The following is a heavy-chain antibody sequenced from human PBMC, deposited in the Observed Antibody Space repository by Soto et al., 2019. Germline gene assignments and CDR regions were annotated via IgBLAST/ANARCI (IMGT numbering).Heavy chain of an antibody. V-gene: IGHV1-2*04. CDR3: ARGDSTGCSNGVCSFFYNHDMDV. CDR1: GYSFTDYH. D-gene: IGHD2-8*01. J-gene: IGHJ6*02. Sequence: ASVKVSFKASGYSFTDYHIHWVRQAPGQGLEWLGRINPNSGGTSTAQKFQGWVTMTTDTSISTASMELTRLTSDDTAIYYCARGDSTGCSNGVCSFFYNHDMDVWGQGTTVTVSS. CDR2: INPNSGGT.